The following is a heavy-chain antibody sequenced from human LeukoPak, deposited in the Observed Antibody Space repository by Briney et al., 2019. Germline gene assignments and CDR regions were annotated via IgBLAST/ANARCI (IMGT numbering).Heavy chain of an antibody. J-gene: IGHJ4*02. Sequence: GASVTVSCKVSGYTLTELSMHWVRQAPGKGLEWVALIWFDGSNKYYADSVKGRFTISRDNSNNTLYLQMNSLRVEDTALYYCARQTTVATDCWGQGTLVTVSS. CDR2: IWFDGSNK. D-gene: IGHD4-23*01. CDR3: ARQTTVATDC. CDR1: GYTLTELS. V-gene: IGHV3-33*01.